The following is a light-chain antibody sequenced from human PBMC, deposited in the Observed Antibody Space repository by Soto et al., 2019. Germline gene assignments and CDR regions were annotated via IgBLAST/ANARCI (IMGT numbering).Light chain of an antibody. CDR2: DVS. Sequence: QSALTQPASVSGSPGQSITISCTGTSSDVGGYNYVSWYQHHPGKAPRLMIYDVSNRPSGVSDRFSGSKSGNTASLTISGLLAEDEADYYCQTWGTGFQVFGGGTKLTVL. J-gene: IGLJ2*01. V-gene: IGLV2-14*01. CDR1: SSDVGGYNY. CDR3: QTWGTGFQV.